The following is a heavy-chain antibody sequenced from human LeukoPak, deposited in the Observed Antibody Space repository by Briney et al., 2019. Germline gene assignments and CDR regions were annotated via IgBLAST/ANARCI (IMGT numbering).Heavy chain of an antibody. CDR2: ISSSSSYI. V-gene: IGHV3-21*01. Sequence: PGGSLRLACAASGFTFSSYWMNWVRQAPGKGLEWVSSISSSSSYIYYADSVKGRFTISRDNAKNSLYLQMNSLRAEDTAVYYCARAGGIGITLNYPFDPWGQGTLVTVSS. D-gene: IGHD3-22*01. J-gene: IGHJ5*02. CDR1: GFTFSSYW. CDR3: ARAGGIGITLNYPFDP.